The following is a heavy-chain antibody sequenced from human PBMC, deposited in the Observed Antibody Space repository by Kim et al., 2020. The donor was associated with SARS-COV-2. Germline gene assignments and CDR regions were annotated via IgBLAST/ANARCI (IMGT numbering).Heavy chain of an antibody. J-gene: IGHJ6*02. D-gene: IGHD2-21*02. V-gene: IGHV1-69*13. CDR2: IIPIFGTA. CDR1: GGTFSSYA. CDR3: AGRGVVTPELPYNYGMDV. Sequence: SVKVSCKASGGTFSSYAISWVRQAPGQGLEWMGGIIPIFGTANYAQKFQGRVTITADESTSTAYMELSSLRSEDTAVYYCAGRGVVTPELPYNYGMDVWGQGTTVTVSS.